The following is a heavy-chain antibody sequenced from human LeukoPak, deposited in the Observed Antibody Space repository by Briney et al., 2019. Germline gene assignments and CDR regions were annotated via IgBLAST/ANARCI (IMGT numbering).Heavy chain of an antibody. CDR3: ARVGSAAATADY. J-gene: IGHJ4*02. CDR1: GYTFTSYY. Sequence: ASVKVSCRASGYTFTSYYMHGVRQAPGQGPEGMGIINPRGGSTDYAQKLQGRVTRTRDTSTSAAYMELNRLIYEDTAVYFCARVGSAAATADYWGQGTLVTVSS. D-gene: IGHD6-25*01. CDR2: INPRGGST. V-gene: IGHV1-46*04.